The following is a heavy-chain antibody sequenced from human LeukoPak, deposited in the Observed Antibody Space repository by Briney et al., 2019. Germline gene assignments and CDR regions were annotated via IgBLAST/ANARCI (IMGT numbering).Heavy chain of an antibody. V-gene: IGHV2-70*11. CDR2: IDWDDDK. CDR3: ARMITLSNGRYSSKTLDY. CDR1: GFSLSTSGMC. D-gene: IGHD5-18*01. J-gene: IGHJ4*02. Sequence: SGPTLVNPTQTLTLTCTFSGFSLSTSGMCVSWIRQPPGKALEWLARIDWDDDKYYSTSLKTRLTISKDTSKNQAVLTMTNMDPVDTATYYCARMITLSNGRYSSKTLDYWGQGTLVTVSS.